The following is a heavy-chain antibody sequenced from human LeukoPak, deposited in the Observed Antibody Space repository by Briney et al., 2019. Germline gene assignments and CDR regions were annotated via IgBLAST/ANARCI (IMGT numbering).Heavy chain of an antibody. Sequence: GGSLRLSCAASGFTFSSYAMNWVRQAPGKGLDWVSAISGSGDTTYYADSVKGRFTISRDNSKNTLYLQMKSLRAEDTAAYYCAKSNYDLWSGYSYWGQGTLVTVSS. CDR3: AKSNYDLWSGYSY. CDR2: ISGSGDTT. CDR1: GFTFSSYA. J-gene: IGHJ4*02. D-gene: IGHD3-3*01. V-gene: IGHV3-23*01.